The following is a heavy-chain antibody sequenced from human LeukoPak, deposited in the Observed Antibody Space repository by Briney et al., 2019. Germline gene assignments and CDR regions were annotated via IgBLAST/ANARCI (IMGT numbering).Heavy chain of an antibody. V-gene: IGHV4-31*03. D-gene: IGHD6-13*01. CDR3: GRGRSGIAAGELWFDP. CDR1: GGSISSGGYY. Sequence: SQALSLTCTVSGGSISSGGYYWSWIRQHPGTGLEWIGYIYYSGSTYFNPSLKSRVTISVDTSKNQFPLKLSSVTAADTAVYYCGRGRSGIAAGELWFDPWGQGTLVTVSS. J-gene: IGHJ5*02. CDR2: IYYSGST.